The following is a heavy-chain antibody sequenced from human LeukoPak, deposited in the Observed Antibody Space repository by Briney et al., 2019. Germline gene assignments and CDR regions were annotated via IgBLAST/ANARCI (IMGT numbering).Heavy chain of an antibody. V-gene: IGHV4-61*01. Sequence: SETLSLTCTVSGGSVSSGSYYWSWIRQPPGKGLEWIGYTYYSGSTNYNPSLKSRVTISVDTSKNQFSLKLSSVTAADTAVYYCARGGLPRGYSGYDMDYWGQGTLVTVSS. CDR2: TYYSGST. D-gene: IGHD5-12*01. CDR1: GGSVSSGSYY. J-gene: IGHJ4*02. CDR3: ARGGLPRGYSGYDMDY.